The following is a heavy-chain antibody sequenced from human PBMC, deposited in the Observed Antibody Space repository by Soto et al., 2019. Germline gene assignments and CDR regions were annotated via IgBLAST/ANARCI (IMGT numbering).Heavy chain of an antibody. CDR3: ARDRSYSLDV. CDR1: GSTFSNDW. V-gene: IGHV3-74*01. Sequence: PGGSLRLSCAGSGSTFSNDWMHWVRQAPGKGLVWVSHINSDGSSTNYADFVKGRFTIARDNAKNTVYLQMNSLRAEDTAVYYCARDRSYSLDVWGQGTTVTVSS. CDR2: INSDGSST. J-gene: IGHJ6*02.